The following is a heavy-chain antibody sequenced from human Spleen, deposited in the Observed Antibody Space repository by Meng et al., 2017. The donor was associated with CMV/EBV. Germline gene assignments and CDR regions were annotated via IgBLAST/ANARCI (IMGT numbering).Heavy chain of an antibody. CDR2: ITTSSYI. J-gene: IGHJ4*02. CDR3: ARGNDFWSGYFY. V-gene: IGHV3-21*01. Sequence: LSLTCAASGFIFSTYDMNWVRQAPGKGLEWVSSITTSSYIYYADSVKGRFTISRDNAKNSLYLQMNSLRAEDTAVYYCARGNDFWSGYFYWGQGTLVTVSS. CDR1: GFIFSTYD. D-gene: IGHD3-3*01.